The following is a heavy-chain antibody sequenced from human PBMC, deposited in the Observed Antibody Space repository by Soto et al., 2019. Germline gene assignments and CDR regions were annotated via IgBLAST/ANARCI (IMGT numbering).Heavy chain of an antibody. V-gene: IGHV3-30*18. CDR2: ISYDGNNK. CDR1: GFSFTTYG. CDR3: AKDFCSSSSCYGFYYYFYGMDA. J-gene: IGHJ6*02. Sequence: LRLSCAASGFSFTTYGMHWVRQAPGKGLEWVAFISYDGNNKFYADSVKGRFTISRDNSKSTLYLQMNRLRTEDSTVYYCAKDFCSSSSCYGFYYYFYGMDAWGQGTTVTVSS. D-gene: IGHD2-2*01.